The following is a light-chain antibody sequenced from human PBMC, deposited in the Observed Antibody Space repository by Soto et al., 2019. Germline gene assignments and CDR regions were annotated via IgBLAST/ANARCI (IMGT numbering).Light chain of an antibody. CDR2: GAS. V-gene: IGKV3-20*01. Sequence: ETVLTQSPGTLSLSPGERATLSCRASQSVSSNYLAWYQHIPGQAPRLLIYGASTRATGIPDRFSGSGSGTDFTFTISRLEPEDFAVYYCQQFDRPLPSSTFGQGTKVE. CDR1: QSVSSNY. CDR3: QQFDRPLPSST. J-gene: IGKJ1*01.